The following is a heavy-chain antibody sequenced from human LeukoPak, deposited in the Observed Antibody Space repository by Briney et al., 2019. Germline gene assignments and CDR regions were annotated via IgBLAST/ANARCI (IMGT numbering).Heavy chain of an antibody. J-gene: IGHJ4*02. CDR1: GGSFSGYY. Sequence: SETLSLTCAVYGGSFSGYYWSWIRQPPGKGLEWIGEINHSGSTNYNPSLKSRVTISVDTSKNQFSLKLSSVTAAVTAVYYCARVGRITMVRGVLYYFDYWGQGTLVTVSS. CDR3: ARVGRITMVRGVLYYFDY. CDR2: INHSGST. D-gene: IGHD3-10*01. V-gene: IGHV4-34*01.